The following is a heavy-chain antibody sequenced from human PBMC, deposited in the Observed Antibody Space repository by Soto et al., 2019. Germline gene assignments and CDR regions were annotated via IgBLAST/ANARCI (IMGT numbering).Heavy chain of an antibody. CDR3: AKAYFVSSSEPPYYFDY. D-gene: IGHD6-6*01. CDR2: ISGSGGRS. Sequence: EVQLLDSGGGLVQPGGSLRLSCAASGFTFSNYAMTWVRQGPGKGLEWVSGISGSGGRSYYADSVKGRFTISRDNSKSPLYLQMNSLRAEDTAVYYCAKAYFVSSSEPPYYFDYWGQGTLVTVSS. J-gene: IGHJ4*02. CDR1: GFTFSNYA. V-gene: IGHV3-23*01.